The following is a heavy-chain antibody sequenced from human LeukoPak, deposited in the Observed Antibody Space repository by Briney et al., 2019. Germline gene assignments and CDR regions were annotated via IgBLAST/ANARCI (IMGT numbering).Heavy chain of an antibody. V-gene: IGHV4-59*01. CDR3: ARVLGLPAEYYLDY. CDR1: GDSIRSYF. D-gene: IGHD3/OR15-3a*01. CDR2: IYYSGST. Sequence: SETPCLTCTVSGDSIRSYFWSWIRQPPGKGLEWIGYIYYSGSTNYNPTLKSRVTISVDTSKNQFSLKLSSVTAADTAVYYCARVLGLPAEYYLDYWGQGTLVSVSS. J-gene: IGHJ4*02.